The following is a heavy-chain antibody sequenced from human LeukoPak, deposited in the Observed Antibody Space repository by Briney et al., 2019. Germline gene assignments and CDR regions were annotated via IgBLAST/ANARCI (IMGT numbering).Heavy chain of an antibody. J-gene: IGHJ4*02. V-gene: IGHV3-7*01. CDR1: GFTFSGAW. D-gene: IGHD2-8*01. CDR3: ADPGVGY. Sequence: PGGSLRLSCAASGFTFSGAWMTWVRQAPGKGLEWVANIKQDGSEKSYVDSVKGRFTISRDNAQNSLYLQMNNLRADDTAVYYCADPGVGYWGQGTLVTVSS. CDR2: IKQDGSEK.